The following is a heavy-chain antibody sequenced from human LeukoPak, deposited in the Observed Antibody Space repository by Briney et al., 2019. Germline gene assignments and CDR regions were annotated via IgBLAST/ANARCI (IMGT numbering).Heavy chain of an antibody. CDR1: GFTFSNYW. Sequence: GGSLRLSCAASGFTFSNYWMSWVRQAPGKGLEWVANIKQDGSEKYYIDSVKGRFTISRDNSKNTLYLQMNSLRAEDTAVYYCAKEVEQWLKNFDYWGQGTLVTVSS. V-gene: IGHV3-7*03. CDR3: AKEVEQWLKNFDY. CDR2: IKQDGSEK. J-gene: IGHJ4*02. D-gene: IGHD6-19*01.